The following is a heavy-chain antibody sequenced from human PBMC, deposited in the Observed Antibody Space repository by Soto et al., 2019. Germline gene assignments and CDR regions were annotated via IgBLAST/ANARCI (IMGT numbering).Heavy chain of an antibody. D-gene: IGHD6-6*01. CDR3: ATDEENLYSSSSIGAFDI. V-gene: IGHV1-24*01. Sequence: ASVKVSCKVSGYTLTELSMHWVRQAPGKGLEWMGGFDPEDGETIYAQKFQGRVTMTEDTSTDTAYMELSSLRSEDTAVYYCATDEENLYSSSSIGAFDIWGQGTMVTVSS. J-gene: IGHJ3*02. CDR1: GYTLTELS. CDR2: FDPEDGET.